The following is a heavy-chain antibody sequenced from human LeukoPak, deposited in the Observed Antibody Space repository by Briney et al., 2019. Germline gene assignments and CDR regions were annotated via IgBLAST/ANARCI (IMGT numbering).Heavy chain of an antibody. D-gene: IGHD4-17*01. V-gene: IGHV3-11*05. J-gene: IGHJ3*02. Sequence: GRSLRLSCAASGFTFSDYYMGWIRQAPGKGLECVSYISSGSRYTDYADSVRGRFTISRDNAKNSLYLQMNSLRAEDTAVYYCAREVHGDYDIWGQGTRVTVSS. CDR2: ISSGSRYT. CDR3: AREVHGDYDI. CDR1: GFTFSDYY.